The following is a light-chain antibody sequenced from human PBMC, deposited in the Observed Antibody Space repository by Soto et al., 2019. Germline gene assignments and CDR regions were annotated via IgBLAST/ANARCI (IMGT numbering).Light chain of an antibody. CDR2: LNSDGSH. CDR1: SGHSSYA. V-gene: IGLV4-69*01. Sequence: QSVLTQSPSASASLGASVKLTCTLSSGHSSYAIAWHQQQPEKGPRYLVKLNSDGSHSKGDGIPDRFSGSSSGAERYITISSLQSQDEADYYCQTWGTGIYVVFGGGTQVTVL. CDR3: QTWGTGIYVV. J-gene: IGLJ2*01.